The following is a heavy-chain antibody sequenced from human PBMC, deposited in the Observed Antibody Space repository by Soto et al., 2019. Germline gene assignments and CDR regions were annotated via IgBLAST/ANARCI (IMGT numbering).Heavy chain of an antibody. J-gene: IGHJ6*02. CDR1: GFTFTDYW. D-gene: IGHD3-16*01. Sequence: EVQLVESGGGLVQPGGSLRLSCAASGFTFTDYWVHWVRQSPGKGLVWVSRIKGDETTTNYADSVEGRLTISRDNARNTVYLQINSLRVEDTAVYLCARGLWGAYGMDVWAQGTTVTVSS. CDR3: ARGLWGAYGMDV. V-gene: IGHV3-74*01. CDR2: IKGDETTT.